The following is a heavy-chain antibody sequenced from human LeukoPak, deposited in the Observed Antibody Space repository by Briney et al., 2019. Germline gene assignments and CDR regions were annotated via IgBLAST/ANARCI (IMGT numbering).Heavy chain of an antibody. D-gene: IGHD4-23*01. CDR2: IYYSGST. Sequence: SETLSLTCTVSGGSISSSNYYWGRIRQPPGKGLEWIGSIYYSGSTYYNPSLKSRVTISVDTSKRQFSLKLNSVTAADTAVYYCARHSSMTTAVFDYWGQGTLVTVSS. CDR1: GGSISSSNYY. V-gene: IGHV4-39*01. J-gene: IGHJ4*02. CDR3: ARHSSMTTAVFDY.